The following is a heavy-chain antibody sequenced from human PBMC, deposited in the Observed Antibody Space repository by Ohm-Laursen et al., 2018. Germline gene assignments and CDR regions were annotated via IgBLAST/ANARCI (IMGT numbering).Heavy chain of an antibody. CDR1: GFALSTGGMC. CDR2: IDWDDDK. CDR3: AWIPPGDNSYFDF. J-gene: IGHJ4*02. V-gene: IGHV2-70*11. Sequence: TQTLTLTCTFSGFALSTGGMCVSWIRQPPGKAPEWLARIDWDDDKYYNPSLRTRLTISKDTSKNQVDLTMTNMDPVDTATYYCAWIPPGDNSYFDFWGQGILVTVSS. D-gene: IGHD4-23*01.